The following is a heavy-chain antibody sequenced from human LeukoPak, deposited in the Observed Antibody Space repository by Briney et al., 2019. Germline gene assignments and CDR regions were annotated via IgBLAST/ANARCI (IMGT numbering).Heavy chain of an antibody. Sequence: SHTLSLTCAVFGGSFSGYHWSWNRQPPGKGLEWIGEINHSGSTNYNPSLKSRVTISIDTSKSQFSLKLNSVTAADTAMYYCARIAAAGNGPLYYFDYWGQGTLVTVSS. J-gene: IGHJ4*02. D-gene: IGHD6-13*01. V-gene: IGHV4-34*01. CDR3: ARIAAAGNGPLYYFDY. CDR1: GGSFSGYH. CDR2: INHSGST.